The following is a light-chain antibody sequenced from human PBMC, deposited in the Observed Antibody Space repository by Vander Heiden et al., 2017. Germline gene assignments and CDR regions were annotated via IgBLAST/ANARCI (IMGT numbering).Light chain of an antibody. V-gene: IGKV1-5*03. Sequence: DIQMTQSPSTLSASIGDRITITCRGSQDIDIWLAWYQQKPGQAPKLLIYAASTPESGVPSRFSGSGSGTVFTLTISSLQPDDSATYFCQQNDRYSPTFGQGTKVEI. CDR1: QDIDIW. J-gene: IGKJ1*01. CDR2: AAS. CDR3: QQNDRYSPT.